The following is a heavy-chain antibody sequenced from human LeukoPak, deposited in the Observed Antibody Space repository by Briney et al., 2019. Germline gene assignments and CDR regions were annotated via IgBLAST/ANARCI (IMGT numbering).Heavy chain of an antibody. V-gene: IGHV3-23*01. D-gene: IGHD1-14*01. CDR2: IGGGGENT. CDR1: GFTFNSYA. J-gene: IGHJ4*02. Sequence: GGSLRLSCAASGFTFNSYALSWVRQAPGKGLEWVSTIGGGGENTYYADSVKGRFTISRDSSKNTVYLHMKSLRAENTAVYFCAKVLTGSQDYWGQGTLVTVTS. CDR3: AKVLTGSQDY.